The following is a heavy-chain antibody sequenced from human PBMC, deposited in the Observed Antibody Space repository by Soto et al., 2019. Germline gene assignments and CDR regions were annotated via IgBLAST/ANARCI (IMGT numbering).Heavy chain of an antibody. CDR3: ARASILVGYSYGFYDY. CDR1: GGTFSSYA. Sequence: GASVKVSCKASGGTFSSYAISWVRQAPGQGLEWMGGIIPIFGTANYAQKFQGRVTITADESTSTAYMELSSLRSEDTAVYYCARASILVGYSYGFYDYWGQGTLVTVSS. V-gene: IGHV1-69*13. D-gene: IGHD5-18*01. J-gene: IGHJ4*02. CDR2: IIPIFGTA.